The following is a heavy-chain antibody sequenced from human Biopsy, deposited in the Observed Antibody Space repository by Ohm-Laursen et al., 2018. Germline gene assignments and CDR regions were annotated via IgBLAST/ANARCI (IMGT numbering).Heavy chain of an antibody. V-gene: IGHV1-2*02. CDR3: ARGGLNYWYFDL. D-gene: IGHD1-26*01. CDR1: GYTFTDYY. CDR2: IHVKSGAT. Sequence: EASVKVSCKASGYTFTDYYLHWVRQDPGQGLEWMGWIHVKSGATNYAEKFQGRATMTRDTSMSTAYMELNRLRSDDTAVYYCARGGLNYWYFDLWGRGTLVTVSS. J-gene: IGHJ2*01.